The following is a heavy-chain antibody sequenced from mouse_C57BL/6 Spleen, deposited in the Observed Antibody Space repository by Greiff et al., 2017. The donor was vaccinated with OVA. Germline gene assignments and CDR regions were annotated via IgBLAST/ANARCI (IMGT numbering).Heavy chain of an antibody. J-gene: IGHJ3*01. CDR2: IDPSDSYT. CDR3: ARRSYDYDSAY. CDR1: GYTFTSYW. V-gene: IGHV1-50*01. Sequence: QVQLQQPGAELVKPGASVKLSCKASGYTFTSYWMQWVKQRPGQGLEWIGEIDPSDSYTNYNPKLKGRATLTVDTSSSTAYMQLSSLTSEDSAVYSCARRSYDYDSAYWGQGTLVTVSA. D-gene: IGHD2-4*01.